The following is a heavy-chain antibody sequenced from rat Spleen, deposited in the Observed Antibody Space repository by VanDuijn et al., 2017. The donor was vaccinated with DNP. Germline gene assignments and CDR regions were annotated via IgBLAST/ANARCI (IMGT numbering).Heavy chain of an antibody. J-gene: IGHJ3*01. CDR1: GFSLTSYT. CDR3: ARSHTTGMTWFAY. V-gene: IGHV2-6*01. D-gene: IGHD1-7*01. CDR2: ISSGGST. Sequence: QVQLKESGPGLVQPSQTLSLTCTVSGFSLTSYTVSWVRHPPGKGLEWIATISSGGSTYYNSALKSRLSISRDTSKSQVFLEMNSLQTEDTAIYFCARSHTTGMTWFAYWGHGTLVTVSS.